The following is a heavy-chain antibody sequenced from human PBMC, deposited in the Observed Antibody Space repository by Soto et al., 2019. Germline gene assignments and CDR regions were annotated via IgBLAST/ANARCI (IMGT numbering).Heavy chain of an antibody. D-gene: IGHD5-18*01. CDR3: ARDRGYSNWFDP. Sequence: SETLSLTCTLSGSSITNYYWSWIRQTPGQGPGWIGYIFYSGSTTYSPSVRSRVALSVGTSKNRFSLKLNCVTAADTAVYYCARDRGYSNWFDPWGQGTLGTVSS. J-gene: IGHJ5*02. V-gene: IGHV4-59*01. CDR1: GSSITNYY. CDR2: IFYSGST.